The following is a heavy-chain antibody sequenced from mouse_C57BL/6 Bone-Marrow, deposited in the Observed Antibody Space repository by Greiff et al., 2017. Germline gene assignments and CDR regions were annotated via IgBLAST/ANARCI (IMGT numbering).Heavy chain of an antibody. V-gene: IGHV5-17*01. CDR1: GFTFSDYG. D-gene: IGHD1-1*01. CDR3: ARRYYGSSPYYAMDY. J-gene: IGHJ4*01. CDR2: ISSGSSTI. Sequence: EVKLVESGGGLVKPGGSLKLSCAASGFTFSDYGMHWVRQAPEKGLEWVAYISSGSSTINYADTVKGRFTISSDNAKNTLLLQMTSLRSEDTAMYYCARRYYGSSPYYAMDYWGQGTSVTVSS.